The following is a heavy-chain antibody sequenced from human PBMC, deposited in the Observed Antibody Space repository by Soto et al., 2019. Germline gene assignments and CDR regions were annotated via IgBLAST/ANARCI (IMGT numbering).Heavy chain of an antibody. CDR1: GYTFTRSG. J-gene: IGHJ6*02. V-gene: IGHV1-18*01. Sequence: ASVKVSCKASGYTFTRSGISWVRQAPGQGLEWMGWISTYNGDTNYAQTFQGRVTMTTDTSTSTVYMELRSLRSDDTAVYYCARDGVAPYHYYGMDFWGQGTSVTVS. D-gene: IGHD5-12*01. CDR2: ISTYNGDT. CDR3: ARDGVAPYHYYGMDF.